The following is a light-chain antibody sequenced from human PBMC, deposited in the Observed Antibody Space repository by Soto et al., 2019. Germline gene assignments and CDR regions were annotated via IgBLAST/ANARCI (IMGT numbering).Light chain of an antibody. J-gene: IGKJ5*01. Sequence: DIQITQSPSSLSPYLRVIVTITCRASQSIASYVNWYQQKPGKAPKLLIYAASSWQSGVPSRFSGSGSGTDFTLTISSLQPEDFATYYCQQSYSTPITFGQGTRLEIK. CDR3: QQSYSTPIT. V-gene: IGKV1-39*01. CDR2: AAS. CDR1: QSIASY.